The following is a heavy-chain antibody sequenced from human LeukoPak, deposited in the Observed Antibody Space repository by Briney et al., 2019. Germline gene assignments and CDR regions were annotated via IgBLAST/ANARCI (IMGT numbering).Heavy chain of an antibody. V-gene: IGHV3-48*01. CDR3: ARGRVITMVRGVLVY. Sequence: PGGSLRLSCAASGFTFSSYSMNWVRQAPGKGLEWVSYISSSSSTIYYADSVKGRFTISRDNAKSSLYLQMNSLRAEDTAVYYCARGRVITMVRGVLVYWGQGTLVTVSS. D-gene: IGHD3-10*01. CDR1: GFTFSSYS. CDR2: ISSSSSTI. J-gene: IGHJ4*02.